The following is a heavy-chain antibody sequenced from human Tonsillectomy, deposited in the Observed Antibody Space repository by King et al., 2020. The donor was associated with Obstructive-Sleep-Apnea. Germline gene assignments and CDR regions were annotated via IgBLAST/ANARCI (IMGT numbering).Heavy chain of an antibody. V-gene: IGHV3-11*05. J-gene: IGHJ4*02. CDR3: AIGLDYYGSGSYGY. D-gene: IGHD3-10*01. CDR1: GFTFRDYY. CDR2: LCSSSSYT. Sequence: VHLVESGGGLVKPGGSLRLSCAASGFTFRDYYMSWIRQAAGKGLEGGSYLCSSSSYTKYADSVKGRFTISRDNAKNSLYLQMNSLRAEDTAVYYCAIGLDYYGSGSYGYWGQGTLVTVSS.